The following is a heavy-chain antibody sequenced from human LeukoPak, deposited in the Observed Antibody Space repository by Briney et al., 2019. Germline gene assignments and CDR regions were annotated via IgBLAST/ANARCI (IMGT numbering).Heavy chain of an antibody. V-gene: IGHV3-21*01. CDR2: ISSSSSYI. J-gene: IGHJ3*02. Sequence: GGSLRLSCAASGFTFSSHSMNWVRQAPGKGLEWVSSISSSSSYIYYADSVKGRFTISRDNAKNSLYLQMNSLRAEDTAVYYCARDEQGDYVWGSPGAFDIWGQGTMVTVSS. CDR3: ARDEQGDYVWGSPGAFDI. CDR1: GFTFSSHS. D-gene: IGHD3-16*01.